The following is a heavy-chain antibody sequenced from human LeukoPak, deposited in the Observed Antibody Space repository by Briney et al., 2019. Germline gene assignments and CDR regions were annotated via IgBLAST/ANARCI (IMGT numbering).Heavy chain of an antibody. V-gene: IGHV1-24*01. CDR1: GYTLTELS. D-gene: IGHD4-17*01. J-gene: IGHJ4*02. CDR2: FDPEDGET. CDR3: ASRSVVDGDYVPFDY. Sequence: ASVKVSCKVSGYTLTELSMHWVRQAPGEGLEWMGGFDPEDGETIYAQKFQGRVTMTEDTSTDTAYMELSSLRSEDTAVYYCASRSVVDGDYVPFDYWGQGTLVTVSS.